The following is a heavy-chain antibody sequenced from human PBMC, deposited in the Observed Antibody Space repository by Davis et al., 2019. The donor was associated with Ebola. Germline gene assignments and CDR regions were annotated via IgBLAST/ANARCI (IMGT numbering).Heavy chain of an antibody. D-gene: IGHD3-22*01. J-gene: IGHJ4*02. CDR2: IYYSGST. CDR1: GGSISSYY. CDR3: ARNQGSTMIAYYFDY. V-gene: IGHV4-59*01. Sequence: MPSETLSLTCTVSGGSISSYYWSWIRQPPGKGLEWIGYIYYSGSTNYNPSLKSRVTISVDTSKNQFSLKLSSVTAADTAVYYCARNQGSTMIAYYFDYWGQGTLVTVSS.